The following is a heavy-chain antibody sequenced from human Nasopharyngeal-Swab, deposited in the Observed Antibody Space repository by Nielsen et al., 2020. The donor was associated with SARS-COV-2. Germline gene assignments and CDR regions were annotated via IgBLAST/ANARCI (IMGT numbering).Heavy chain of an antibody. CDR2: INPNSGGT. V-gene: IGHV1-2*02. CDR3: ARVGESSGWDFDY. D-gene: IGHD6-19*01. CDR1: GDTFNNYV. J-gene: IGHJ4*02. Sequence: ASVKVSCKASGDTFNNYVFSWMRQAPGQGLEWMGWINPNSGGTNYAQKFQGRVTMTRDTSISTAYMELSRLRSDDTAVYYCARVGESSGWDFDYWGQGTLVTVSS.